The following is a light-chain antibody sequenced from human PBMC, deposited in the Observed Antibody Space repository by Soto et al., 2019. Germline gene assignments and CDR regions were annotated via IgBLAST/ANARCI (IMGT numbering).Light chain of an antibody. Sequence: QSALTQPPSASGSPGQSVTISCTGTSSDVAGNNLVSWYLHHPDKAPKLILYEVTKRPSGVPDRFSGSKSGNTASLTVSGLQAEDEADYYCSSFAGSSNNWVFGTGTKVTVL. CDR3: SSFAGSSNNWV. V-gene: IGLV2-8*01. J-gene: IGLJ1*01. CDR2: EVT. CDR1: SSDVAGNNL.